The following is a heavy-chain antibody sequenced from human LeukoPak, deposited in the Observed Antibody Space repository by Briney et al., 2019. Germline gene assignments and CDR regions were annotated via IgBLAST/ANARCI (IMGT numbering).Heavy chain of an antibody. CDR2: INPNSGVT. V-gene: IGHV1-2*02. CDR3: ARFGVVTNDAFDI. CDR1: GYTFNGYY. D-gene: IGHD3-3*01. Sequence: ASVNVSCKASGYTFNGYYIHWVRQAPGQGLEWMGWINPNSGVTKYAQQFQGSVTMTWDTSVSTAYMELYRLTSDDTAMYYCARFGVVTNDAFDIWGQGTMVTISS. J-gene: IGHJ3*02.